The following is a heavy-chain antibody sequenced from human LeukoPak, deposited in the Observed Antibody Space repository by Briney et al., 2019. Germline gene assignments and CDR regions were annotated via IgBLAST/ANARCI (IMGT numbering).Heavy chain of an antibody. Sequence: SETLSLTCTVSGGSISSSSYYWGWIRQPPGKGLEWIGYIYYSGSTYYNPSLKSRVTMSVDTSKNQFSLKLTSVTAADTAVYYCARRRRILGNIVVVPAAALGRYYFDYWGQGTLVTVSS. V-gene: IGHV4-39*01. J-gene: IGHJ4*02. CDR3: ARRRRILGNIVVVPAAALGRYYFDY. CDR2: IYYSGST. CDR1: GGSISSSSYY. D-gene: IGHD2-2*01.